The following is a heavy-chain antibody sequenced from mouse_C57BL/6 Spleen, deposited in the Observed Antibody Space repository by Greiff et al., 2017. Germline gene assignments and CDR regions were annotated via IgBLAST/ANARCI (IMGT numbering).Heavy chain of an antibody. Sequence: VQLQQPGAELVMPGASVKLSCKASGYTFTSYWMHWVKQRPGQGLEWIGEIDPSDSYTNYNQKFMGKSTLTVDKSSSTAYMQRSSLTSEDSAVYYCARWGSSHYFDYWGQGTTRTVSS. J-gene: IGHJ2*01. CDR2: IDPSDSYT. V-gene: IGHV1-69*01. D-gene: IGHD1-1*01. CDR3: ARWGSSHYFDY. CDR1: GYTFTSYW.